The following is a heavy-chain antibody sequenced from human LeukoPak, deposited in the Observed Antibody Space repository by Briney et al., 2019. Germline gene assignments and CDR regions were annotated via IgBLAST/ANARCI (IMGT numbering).Heavy chain of an antibody. J-gene: IGHJ3*02. CDR2: IYYNGNT. CDR3: ARYGLLRLSEINAFHI. V-gene: IGHV4-39*07. Sequence: SETLSLTCSVSGGSISLSYYYWVWIRQPPGKGLEWIGSIYYNGNTYYSPSLKSRVTISIDTSKNHFSLKLNSVTAADTAVYYCARYGLLRLSEINAFHIWGQGTMVTVSS. D-gene: IGHD5-18*01. CDR1: GGSISLSYYY.